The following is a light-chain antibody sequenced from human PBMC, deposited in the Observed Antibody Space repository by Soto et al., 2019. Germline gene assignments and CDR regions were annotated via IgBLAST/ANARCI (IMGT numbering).Light chain of an antibody. V-gene: IGKV3-15*01. J-gene: IGKJ1*01. CDR2: GAS. Sequence: EIVMTQSPATLSVSPGERATLSCRASQSVSSNLAWYQQKPGQAPRLLIYGASTRATGIPARCSGSGSGTEFTLTISSLQSEDFAVYYCQQYNNWPKTFGQGTKVDIK. CDR1: QSVSSN. CDR3: QQYNNWPKT.